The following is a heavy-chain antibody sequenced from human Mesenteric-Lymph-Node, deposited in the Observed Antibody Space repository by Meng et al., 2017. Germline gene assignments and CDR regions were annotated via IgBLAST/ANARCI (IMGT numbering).Heavy chain of an antibody. CDR2: IYTSGST. J-gene: IGHJ4*02. CDR1: GGSISSYY. D-gene: IGHD3-10*01. Sequence: SETLSLTCTVSGGSISSYYWSWIRQPAGKGLEWIGRIYTSGSTNYNPSLKSRVTMSVDTSKNQFSLKLSSVTAADTAVYYCARSSHGPTGPYYGSGSYCDYWGQGTLVTVAS. V-gene: IGHV4-4*07. CDR3: ARSSHGPTGPYYGSGSYCDY.